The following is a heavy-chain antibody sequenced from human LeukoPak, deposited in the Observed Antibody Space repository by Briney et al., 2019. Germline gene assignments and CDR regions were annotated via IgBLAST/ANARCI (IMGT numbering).Heavy chain of an antibody. CDR3: ARDMVPAAMFPLEHAFDY. V-gene: IGHV1-2*02. CDR1: GYTFTGYY. Sequence: ASVKVSCKASGYTFTGYYMHWVRQAPGQGLEWMGWINPNSGGTNYAQKFQGRVTMTRDTSISTAYMELSRLRSDDTAVYYCARDMVPAAMFPLEHAFDYWGQGTLVTVSS. CDR2: INPNSGGT. J-gene: IGHJ4*02. D-gene: IGHD2-2*01.